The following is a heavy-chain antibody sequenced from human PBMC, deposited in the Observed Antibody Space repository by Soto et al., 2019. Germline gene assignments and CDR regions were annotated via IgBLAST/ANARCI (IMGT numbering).Heavy chain of an antibody. CDR1: GGSIISYY. V-gene: IGHV4-59*01. J-gene: IGHJ3*02. D-gene: IGHD2-15*01. CDR3: ARLATDIVVVVAATEDGAFDI. CDR2: IYYSGST. Sequence: SETLSLTCTVSGGSIISYYWSWIRQPPGKGLEWIGYIYYSGSTNYNPSLKSRVTISVGTSKNQFSLKLSSVTAADTAVYYCARLATDIVVVVAATEDGAFDIWGQGTMVTVSS.